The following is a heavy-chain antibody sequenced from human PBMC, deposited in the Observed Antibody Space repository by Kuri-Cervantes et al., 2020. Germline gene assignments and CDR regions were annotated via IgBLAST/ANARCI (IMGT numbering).Heavy chain of an antibody. CDR2: IWYDGSNK. J-gene: IGHJ6*02. V-gene: IGHV3-30*02. CDR3: AKGGGITIFGVVMGGMDV. Sequence: GESLKISCAASGFTFSSYGMHWVRQAPGKGLEWVAVIWYDGSNKYYADSVKGRFTISRDNSKNTLYLQMNSLRAEDTAVYYCAKGGGITIFGVVMGGMDVWGQGTTVTVSS. CDR1: GFTFSSYG. D-gene: IGHD3-3*01.